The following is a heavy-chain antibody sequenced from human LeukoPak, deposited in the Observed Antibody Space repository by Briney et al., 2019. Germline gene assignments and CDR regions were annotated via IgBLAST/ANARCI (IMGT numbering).Heavy chain of an antibody. CDR3: ARALRYYGSGSYYNVNWFDP. CDR1: GGSISSYY. J-gene: IGHJ5*02. V-gene: IGHV4-59*01. CDR2: IYYSGST. Sequence: KSSETLSLTCTVSGGSISSYYWSWIRQPPGKGLECIGYIYYSGSTNYNPSLKSRVTISVDTSKNQFSLKLSSVTAADTAVYYCARALRYYGSGSYYNVNWFDPWGQGTLVTVSS. D-gene: IGHD3-10*01.